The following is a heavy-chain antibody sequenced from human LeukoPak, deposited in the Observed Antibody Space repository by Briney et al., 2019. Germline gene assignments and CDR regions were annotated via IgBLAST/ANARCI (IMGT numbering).Heavy chain of an antibody. J-gene: IGHJ6*03. Sequence: SETLSLTCTVSGGSISTYYWSWIRQPPGKGLEWIGYIYYSGSTNYNPPLKSRVTISVDTSKNQFSLKLSSVTAADTAVYYCARHSSYYYYMDVWGKGTTVTVSS. CDR3: ARHSSYYYYMDV. CDR2: IYYSGST. V-gene: IGHV4-59*08. CDR1: GGSISTYY.